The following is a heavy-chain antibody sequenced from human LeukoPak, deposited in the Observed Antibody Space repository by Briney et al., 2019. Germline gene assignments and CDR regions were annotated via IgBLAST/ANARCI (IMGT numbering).Heavy chain of an antibody. J-gene: IGHJ4*02. V-gene: IGHV3-15*07. D-gene: IGHD3-10*01. CDR2: IKSKTDGGTT. CDR3: TTGITMVRGVIRDY. CDR1: GFTFSNAW. Sequence: GGSLRLSCAASGFTFSNAWMNWVRQTPGKGLEWVSRIKSKTDGGTTDYAAPVKGRFTISRDDSKNTLYLQMNSLKTEDTAVYYCTTGITMVRGVIRDYWGQGTLVTVSS.